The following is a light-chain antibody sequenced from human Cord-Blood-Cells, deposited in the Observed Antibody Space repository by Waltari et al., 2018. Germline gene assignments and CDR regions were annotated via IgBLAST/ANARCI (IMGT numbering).Light chain of an antibody. J-gene: IGLJ1*01. V-gene: IGLV2-23*01. Sequence: QSALTQPASVSGSPGQSITISCTGTSSDVGSYNLVSWYQQHPGKAPKLMIYEGSKRPSGVSNRFSGSKSGNTASLTISGLQAEDEADYYCCSYAGSITFSFGTGTKVTVL. CDR2: EGS. CDR3: CSYAGSITFS. CDR1: SSDVGSYNL.